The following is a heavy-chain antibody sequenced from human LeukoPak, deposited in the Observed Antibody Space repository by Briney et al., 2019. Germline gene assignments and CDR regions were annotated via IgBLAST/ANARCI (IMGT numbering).Heavy chain of an antibody. J-gene: IGHJ4*02. V-gene: IGHV3-21*01. Sequence: PGGSLRLSCAASGFTFSSYWMSWVRQAPGKGLEWVSSISSSSSYIYYADSVKGRFTISRDNAKNSLYLQMNSLRAEDTAVYYCARVDVVVVAATRGGYYFDYWGQGTLVTVSS. D-gene: IGHD2-15*01. CDR2: ISSSSSYI. CDR3: ARVDVVVVAATRGGYYFDY. CDR1: GFTFSSYW.